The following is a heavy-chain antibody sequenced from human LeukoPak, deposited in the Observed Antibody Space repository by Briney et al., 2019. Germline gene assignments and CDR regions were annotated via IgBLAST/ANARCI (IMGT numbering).Heavy chain of an antibody. V-gene: IGHV4-34*01. CDR3: ARGVYYDSSGYYFRPFDY. Sequence: SETLSLTCAVCGGSFSGYYWSWIRQPPGEGLEWIGEINHSGSTNYNPSLKSRVTISVDTSKNQFSLKLSSVTAADTAVYYCARGVYYDSSGYYFRPFDYWGQGTLVTVSS. D-gene: IGHD3-22*01. J-gene: IGHJ4*02. CDR2: INHSGST. CDR1: GGSFSGYY.